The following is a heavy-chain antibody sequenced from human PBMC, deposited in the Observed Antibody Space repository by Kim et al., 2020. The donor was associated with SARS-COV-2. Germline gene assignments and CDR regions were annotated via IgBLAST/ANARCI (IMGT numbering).Heavy chain of an antibody. J-gene: IGHJ4*01. V-gene: IGHV3-11*01. CDR3: ARGKDTVGPKDK. CDR1: GFDFSDYY. CDR2: ITNSGRTT. Sequence: GGSLRLSCAASGFDFSDYYMSWIRQAPGKGLEWIAYITNSGRTTDYAESVKGRFSISRDNAKKSFFLQLNNLRVEDTAFYYCARGKDTVGPKDKWGKGT. D-gene: IGHD5-12*01.